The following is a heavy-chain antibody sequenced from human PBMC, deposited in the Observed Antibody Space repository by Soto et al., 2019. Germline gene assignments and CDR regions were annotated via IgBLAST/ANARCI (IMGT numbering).Heavy chain of an antibody. J-gene: IGHJ4*02. CDR3: APWFGAFDY. V-gene: IGHV3-30*03. D-gene: IGHD3-10*01. CDR1: GFTFSSYG. Sequence: QVQLVESGGGVVQPGRSLRLSCAASGFTFSSYGMHWFSQAPGKGLEWVAVISYDGSNKYYADSVKGRFTISRDNSKNTLYLQMNSLRAEDTAVYYCAPWFGAFDYWGQGTLVTVSS. CDR2: ISYDGSNK.